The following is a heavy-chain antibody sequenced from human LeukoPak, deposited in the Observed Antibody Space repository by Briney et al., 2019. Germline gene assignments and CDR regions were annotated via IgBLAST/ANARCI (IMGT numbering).Heavy chain of an antibody. J-gene: IGHJ4*02. V-gene: IGHV3-30*02. CDR3: AKDRQLLWFGVPFDY. D-gene: IGHD3-10*01. Sequence: GGSLRLSCAASGFTFSSYGMHWVRQAPGKGLEWVAFIRYDGSNKYYADSVKGRFTISRDNSKNTLYLQMNSLRAEDTAVYYCAKDRQLLWFGVPFDYWGQGTLVTVSS. CDR2: IRYDGSNK. CDR1: GFTFSSYG.